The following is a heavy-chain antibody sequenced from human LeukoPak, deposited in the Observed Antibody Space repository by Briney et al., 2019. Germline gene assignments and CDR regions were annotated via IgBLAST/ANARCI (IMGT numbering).Heavy chain of an antibody. CDR2: IYSGGST. CDR1: GFTVSSNY. Sequence: PGGSLRLSCAASGFTVSSNYMSWVRQAPGKGLEWVSVIYSGGSTYYADSVKGRFTISRDNSKNTLNLQMNSLRAEDTAVYYCARAPFYGDFFFDYWGQGTLVTVSS. CDR3: ARAPFYGDFFFDY. D-gene: IGHD4-17*01. J-gene: IGHJ4*02. V-gene: IGHV3-53*01.